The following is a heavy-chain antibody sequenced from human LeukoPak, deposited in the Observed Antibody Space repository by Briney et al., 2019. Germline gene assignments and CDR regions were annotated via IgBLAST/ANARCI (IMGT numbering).Heavy chain of an antibody. CDR1: GGSISSYY. CDR2: IYYSGST. J-gene: IGHJ4*02. Sequence: PSETLPLTCTGSGGSISSYYWSWIRQPPGKGLEWIGYIYYSGSTNYNPSLKSRVTISVDTSKNQFSLKLSSVTAADTAVYYCAREAEAKYSNYVDYWGQGTLVTVSS. D-gene: IGHD4-11*01. V-gene: IGHV4-59*01. CDR3: AREAEAKYSNYVDY.